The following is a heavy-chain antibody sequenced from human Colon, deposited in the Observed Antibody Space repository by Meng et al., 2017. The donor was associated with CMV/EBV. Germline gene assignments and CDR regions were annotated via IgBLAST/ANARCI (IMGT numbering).Heavy chain of an antibody. J-gene: IGHJ4*02. Sequence: GESLKISCAASGFTFSSYWMSWVRQAPGKGLEWVADIKQDGSEKYYVDSVKGRFTISRDNANNSLYLQMNSLRAEDTAVYYCARNPVTNRRGSHFDYWGQGTPVTVSS. CDR1: GFTFSSYW. CDR2: IKQDGSEK. V-gene: IGHV3-7*01. D-gene: IGHD4-17*01. CDR3: ARNPVTNRRGSHFDY.